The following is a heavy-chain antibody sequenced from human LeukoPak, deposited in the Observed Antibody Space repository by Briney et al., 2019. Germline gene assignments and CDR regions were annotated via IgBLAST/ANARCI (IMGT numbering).Heavy chain of an antibody. CDR3: ARVMRGTVNWFDP. CDR2: ISGSGISK. Sequence: PGGSLRLSCAASGFTFSRYAMSWVRQAPGKGLEWVSGISGSGISKYYAASVKGRFTISRDNSKNTLYLQMNSLRAEDTAVYYCARVMRGTVNWFDPWGQGTLVTVSS. CDR1: GFTFSRYA. V-gene: IGHV3-23*01. D-gene: IGHD3/OR15-3a*01. J-gene: IGHJ5*02.